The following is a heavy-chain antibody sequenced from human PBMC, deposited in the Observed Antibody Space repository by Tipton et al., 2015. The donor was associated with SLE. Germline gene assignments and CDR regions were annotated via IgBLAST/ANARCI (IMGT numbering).Heavy chain of an antibody. V-gene: IGHV3-48*03. CDR2: ISSSGSTI. CDR1: GFTFSSYE. CDR3: ARDTYYYDSSTYLDY. J-gene: IGHJ4*02. D-gene: IGHD3-22*01. Sequence: SLRLSCAASGFTFSSYEMNWVRQAPGKGLEWVSCISSSGSTIYYADSVKGRFTISRDNAKNSLYLQMNSLRAEDTAVYYCARDTYYYDSSTYLDYWGQGTLVTVSS.